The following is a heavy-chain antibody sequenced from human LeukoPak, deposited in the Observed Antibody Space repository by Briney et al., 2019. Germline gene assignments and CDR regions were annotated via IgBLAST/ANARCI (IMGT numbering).Heavy chain of an antibody. CDR3: ARGPRFLEMATIVSKFDS. D-gene: IGHD5-24*01. CDR1: GFTFRTYN. J-gene: IGHJ4*02. V-gene: IGHV3-21*01. CDR2: IISSSSHI. Sequence: GGSLRLSFTAAGFTFRTYNMNWGRQAPGEGVGGVSSIISSSSHIYYAASVKGRFTISRDNAKNSLYLQMNSLRAEDTAVYYCARGPRFLEMATIVSKFDSWGQGTLVTVSS.